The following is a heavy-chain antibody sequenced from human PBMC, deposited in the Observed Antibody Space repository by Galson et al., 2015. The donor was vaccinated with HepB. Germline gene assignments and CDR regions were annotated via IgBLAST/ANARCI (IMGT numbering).Heavy chain of an antibody. V-gene: IGHV3-7*01. D-gene: IGHD1-26*01. J-gene: IGHJ4*02. CDR1: GFTFSSYW. Sequence: SLRLSCAASGFTFSSYWMSWVRQAPGKGLEWVANIKQDGSEKYYVDSVKGRFTISRDNAKNSLYLQMNSLRAEDTAVYYCAREEWELLHTYYFDYWGQGTLVTVSS. CDR3: AREEWELLHTYYFDY. CDR2: IKQDGSEK.